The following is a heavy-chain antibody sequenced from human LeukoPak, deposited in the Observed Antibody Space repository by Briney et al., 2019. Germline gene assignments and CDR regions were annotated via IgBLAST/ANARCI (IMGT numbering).Heavy chain of an antibody. CDR2: IYYSGST. CDR3: ARGKLAGEDH. J-gene: IGHJ4*02. V-gene: IGHV4-59*08. D-gene: IGHD6-13*01. CDR1: GGSINNYY. Sequence: PSETLSLTCTVSGGSINNYYWSWIRQPPGKGLEWIGYIYYSGSTNYNPSLKSRVTISVDTSKNQFSLKLSSVTAADTAVYYCARGKLAGEDHWGQGTLVTVSS.